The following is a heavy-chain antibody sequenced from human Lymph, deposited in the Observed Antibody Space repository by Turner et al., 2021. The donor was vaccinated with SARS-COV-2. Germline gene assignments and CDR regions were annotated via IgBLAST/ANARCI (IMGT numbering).Heavy chain of an antibody. V-gene: IGHV4-59*01. CDR1: GDSISNYY. CDR2: IYYSGST. CDR3: ARGFDY. Sequence: QVQLQESGPGLVKPSETLSLTCTVSGDSISNYYWSWIRQPPEKGLEWIGYIYYSGSTNYNHSLKGRVTISVDTSKNHFSLKLSSVTAADTAVYYCARGFDYWGQGTLVTVSS. J-gene: IGHJ4*02.